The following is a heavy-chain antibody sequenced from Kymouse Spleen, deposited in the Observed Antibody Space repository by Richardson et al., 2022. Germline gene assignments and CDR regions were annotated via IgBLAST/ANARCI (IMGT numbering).Heavy chain of an antibody. D-gene: IGHD6-13*01. J-gene: IGHJ4*02. CDR3: ARCREQQLVLDY. CDR1: GGSFSGYY. V-gene: IGHV4-34*01. CDR2: INHSGST. Sequence: QVQLQQWGAGLLKPSETLSLTCAVYGGSFSGYYWSWIRQPPGKGLEWIGEINHSGSTNYNPSLKSRVTISVDTSKNQFSLKLSSVTAADTAVYYCARCREQQLVLDYWGQGTLVTVSS.